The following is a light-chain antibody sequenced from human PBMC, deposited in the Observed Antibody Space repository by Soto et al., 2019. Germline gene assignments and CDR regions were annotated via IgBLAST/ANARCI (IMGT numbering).Light chain of an antibody. CDR2: ESS. Sequence: EIVLTQSPATLSLSPGERATLSCRASQSVGTSLAWYQQKSGQAPRLLFYESSNRATYNPARFSASGSGTDFTLTISGLEPEDFAVYYCQQRGVWPLTFGGGTKVEIK. V-gene: IGKV3-11*01. CDR3: QQRGVWPLT. J-gene: IGKJ4*01. CDR1: QSVGTS.